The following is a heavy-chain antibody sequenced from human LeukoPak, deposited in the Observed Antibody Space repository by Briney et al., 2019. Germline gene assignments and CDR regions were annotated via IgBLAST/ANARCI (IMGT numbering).Heavy chain of an antibody. CDR2: ISYDGSNK. D-gene: IGHD3-22*01. J-gene: IGHJ3*02. V-gene: IGHV3-30-3*01. CDR3: AKAHYYDSSGYLGAFDI. CDR1: GFTFSSYA. Sequence: GGSLRLSCAASGFTFSSYAMHWVRQAPGKGLEWVAVISYDGSNKYYADSVKGRFTISRDNSKNTLYLQMNSLRAEDTAVYYCAKAHYYDSSGYLGAFDIWGQGTMVTVSS.